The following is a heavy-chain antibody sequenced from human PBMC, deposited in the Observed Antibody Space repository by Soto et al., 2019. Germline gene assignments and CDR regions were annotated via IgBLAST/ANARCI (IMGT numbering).Heavy chain of an antibody. CDR2: IYGGGST. J-gene: IGHJ6*02. CDR3: ARDKWEPYYYYGMDV. V-gene: IGHV3-53*01. CDR1: GFTVISNY. D-gene: IGHD1-26*01. Sequence: HPGGSLRLSCAASGFTVISNYMSWVRQAPGKGLERVSVIYGGGSTYYADSVKGRFTISRDNSKNTLYLQMNSLRAEDTAVYYCARDKWEPYYYYGMDVWGQGTTVTVSS.